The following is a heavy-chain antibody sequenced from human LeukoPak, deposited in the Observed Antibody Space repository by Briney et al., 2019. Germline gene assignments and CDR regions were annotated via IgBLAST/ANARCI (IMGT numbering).Heavy chain of an antibody. CDR1: GYTFTGNY. J-gene: IGHJ4*02. Sequence: GASVKVSCKTSGYTFTGNYMHWVRQAPGQGLEWMGWINPNTGGTNYAQKFQGRVSMTRDTSISTAYMDLSRLRSDDTAVYYCARDSIPLDYWGQGTLVTVSS. CDR2: INPNTGGT. CDR3: ARDSIPLDY. D-gene: IGHD2-2*02. V-gene: IGHV1-2*02.